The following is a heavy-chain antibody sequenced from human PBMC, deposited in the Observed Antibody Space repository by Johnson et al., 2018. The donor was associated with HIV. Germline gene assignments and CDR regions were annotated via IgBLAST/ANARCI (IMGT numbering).Heavy chain of an antibody. CDR1: GFTVNNNY. D-gene: IGHD5-24*01. CDR2: ISSSGSTI. CDR3: SRDQGVEIATSIGEDAFDI. V-gene: IGHV3-11*04. J-gene: IGHJ3*02. Sequence: QVQLVESGGGLVQPGGSLRLSCAASGFTVNNNYMSWVRQAPGKGLEWISYISSSGSTIYYADSVKGRFTISRDNAKKSIYLQMNSLRAEDTAVYYCSRDQGVEIATSIGEDAFDIWGQGTMVTVSS.